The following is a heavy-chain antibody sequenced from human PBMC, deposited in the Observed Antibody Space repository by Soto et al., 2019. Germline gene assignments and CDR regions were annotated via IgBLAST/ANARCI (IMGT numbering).Heavy chain of an antibody. CDR3: ARLGDCSGGSCFSRYYYHGMDV. CDR1: GYSFTGYW. V-gene: IGHV5-10-1*01. Sequence: PGESLKISCTGSGYSFTGYWIGWVRQMPGKGLEWMGRIDPSDSYINYSPSFQGRVTISADKSLNTAYLQWSSLEASDTAMYYCARLGDCSGGSCFSRYYYHGMDVWGQGTTVTVSS. CDR2: IDPSDSYI. J-gene: IGHJ6*02. D-gene: IGHD2-15*01.